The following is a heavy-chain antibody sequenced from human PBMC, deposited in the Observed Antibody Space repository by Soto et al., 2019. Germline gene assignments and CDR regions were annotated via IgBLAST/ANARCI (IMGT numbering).Heavy chain of an antibody. CDR3: ARSRITRSTWTFDY. J-gene: IGHJ4*02. CDR1: GYSFTTHW. CDR2: IYPGDSDT. V-gene: IGHV5-51*01. Sequence: GESLKISCQGSGYSFTTHWIGWVRQMPGKGLEWMGIIYPGDSDTRYSPSFQRQVTISVDKSISTAYLQWRSLKASDSGMYYCARSRITRSTWTFDYWGQETLVTVSS. D-gene: IGHD1-20*01.